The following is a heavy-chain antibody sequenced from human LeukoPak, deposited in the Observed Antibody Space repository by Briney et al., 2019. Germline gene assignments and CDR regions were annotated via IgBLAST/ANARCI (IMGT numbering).Heavy chain of an antibody. CDR1: GYTFTTFN. Sequence: ASVRVSCKTSGYTFTTFNIAWVRQAPGQGLEWVGWVSTYNGNTDYAQRVQGRVAMTTDTSTNTAYMDLRSLRPDDTAVYYCARVTRWWLTNWFDPWGQGTLVTVSS. V-gene: IGHV1-18*01. D-gene: IGHD5-12*01. CDR3: ARVTRWWLTNWFDP. CDR2: VSTYNGNT. J-gene: IGHJ5*02.